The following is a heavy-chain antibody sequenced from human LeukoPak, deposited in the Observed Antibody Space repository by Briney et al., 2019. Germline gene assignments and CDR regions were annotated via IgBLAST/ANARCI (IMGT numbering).Heavy chain of an antibody. D-gene: IGHD2-15*01. CDR3: ARHGDVVVVAAIGLFWYGMDV. Sequence: GESLKISCKGSGYSFTSYWIGWVRQMPGKGLEWMGIIYPGDSDTRYSPSFQGQVTISADKSISTAYLQWSSLKASDTAMYYCARHGDVVVVAAIGLFWYGMDVWGQGTTVTVSS. J-gene: IGHJ6*02. CDR2: IYPGDSDT. CDR1: GYSFTSYW. V-gene: IGHV5-51*01.